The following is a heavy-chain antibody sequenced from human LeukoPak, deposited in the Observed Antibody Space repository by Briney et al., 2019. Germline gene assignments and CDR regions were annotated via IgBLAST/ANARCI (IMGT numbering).Heavy chain of an antibody. V-gene: IGHV1-46*01. CDR3: ARDKRGSLDY. D-gene: IGHD3-10*01. Sequence: GASVKVSCKASGYTFTIYYIHWVRQAPGRGLEWMGVINPSGDSTTYAQGFEGRLTMTRDTSTSTVYMDLSSLISEDTAVYFCARDKRGSLDYRGQGTLVVVSS. J-gene: IGHJ4*02. CDR2: INPSGDST. CDR1: GYTFTIYY.